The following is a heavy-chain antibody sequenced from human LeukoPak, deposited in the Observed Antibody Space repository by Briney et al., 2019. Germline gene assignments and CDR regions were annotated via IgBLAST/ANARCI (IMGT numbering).Heavy chain of an antibody. D-gene: IGHD1-26*01. CDR3: TTLVGATTLDAFDI. Sequence: GGSLRLSCAASGFTFSNAWMSWVRQAPGKGLEWVGRIKSKTDGGTTDYDAPVKGRFTISRDDSKNTLYLQMNSLKTEDTAVYYCTTLVGATTLDAFDIWGQGTMVTVSS. V-gene: IGHV3-15*01. CDR2: IKSKTDGGTT. CDR1: GFTFSNAW. J-gene: IGHJ3*02.